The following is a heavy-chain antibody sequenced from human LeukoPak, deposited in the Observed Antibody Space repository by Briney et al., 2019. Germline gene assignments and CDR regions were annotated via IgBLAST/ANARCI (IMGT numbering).Heavy chain of an antibody. V-gene: IGHV1-18*01. CDR3: AREGGVGPTAPPDYYSYQMDV. Sequence: ASLTVSCKASGYTFISYGITWGRQAPGQGLEWMGWISPYTTKTNYAQSLQGRVTMTTDTSTSTAYMELRSLTSDDTAVYYCAREGGVGPTAPPDYYSYQMDVWGKGTTVTVSS. CDR1: GYTFISYG. D-gene: IGHD1-26*01. CDR2: ISPYTTKT. J-gene: IGHJ6*03.